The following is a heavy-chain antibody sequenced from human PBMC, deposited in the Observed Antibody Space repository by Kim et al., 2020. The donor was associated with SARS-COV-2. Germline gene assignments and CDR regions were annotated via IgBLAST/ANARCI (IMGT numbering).Heavy chain of an antibody. J-gene: IGHJ4*02. CDR2: IYPDDSDT. V-gene: IGHV5-51*01. CDR3: ARTIEVIFKPFDF. CDR1: GYSFSNYW. Sequence: GESLKISCKGSGYSFSNYWIAWVRQMPGKGLEWMGIIYPDDSDTRYSPSFQGQVTISADKSISTAYLQWSSLKASDTAMYYCARTIEVIFKPFDFWGQG. D-gene: IGHD3-16*02.